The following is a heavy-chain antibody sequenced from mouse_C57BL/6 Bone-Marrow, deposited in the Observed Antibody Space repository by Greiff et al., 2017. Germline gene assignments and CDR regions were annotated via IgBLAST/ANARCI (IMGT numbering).Heavy chain of an antibody. J-gene: IGHJ2*01. V-gene: IGHV1-55*01. CDR1: GYTFTSYW. CDR2: IYPGSVST. Sequence: VQLQQPGAELVKPGASVKMSCKASGYTFTSYWITWVKPRPGQGLEWIGDIYPGSVSTNYNEKFKRKATLTLDTSSSTAYMQLSSLTSEDSAVYDCARGEYYSNLFDYWGQGTTLTVSS. D-gene: IGHD2-5*01. CDR3: ARGEYYSNLFDY.